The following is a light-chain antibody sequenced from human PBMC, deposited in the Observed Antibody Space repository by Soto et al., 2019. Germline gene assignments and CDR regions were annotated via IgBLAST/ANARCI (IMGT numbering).Light chain of an antibody. J-gene: IGKJ2*01. CDR1: QSVSSN. CDR2: GAS. CDR3: QQYNNWPPYT. Sequence: EIVMTQSPATLSVSPGERATLSCRASQSVSSNLAWYQQKPGQAPRLLIYGASTRATGIPARFSGSGSGTAFTLPISSLQSEDFAVYCCQQYNNWPPYTFGQGTKLEIK. V-gene: IGKV3-15*01.